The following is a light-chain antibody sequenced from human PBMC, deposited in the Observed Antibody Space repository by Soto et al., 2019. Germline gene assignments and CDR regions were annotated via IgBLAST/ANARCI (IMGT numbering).Light chain of an antibody. V-gene: IGLV2-14*03. J-gene: IGLJ2*01. Sequence: QSVLTQPASVSGSPGQSITISCTGTSSDVGGYNYVSWYQQHPGKAPKLMIYDVSNRPSGVSNRCSGSNSGNTASLTISGLQAEDEADYYCSSYTSSSTLGVFGGGTKLTVL. CDR3: SSYTSSSTLGV. CDR2: DVS. CDR1: SSDVGGYNY.